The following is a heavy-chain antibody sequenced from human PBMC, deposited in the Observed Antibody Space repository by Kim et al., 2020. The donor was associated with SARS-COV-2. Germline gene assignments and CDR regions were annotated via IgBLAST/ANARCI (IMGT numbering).Heavy chain of an antibody. CDR1: GDSISSGDDY. D-gene: IGHD6-6*01. Sequence: SETLPLTCNVSGDSISSGDDYWSWIRQHPGKGLEWIGYIHFSGSTYYNPSLKSRLTMSVDTSKNQFSLKLTSVTAVDTAMYYCARADLSSSPSFDYWGQGTLVTVSS. CDR3: ARADLSSSPSFDY. CDR2: IHFSGST. J-gene: IGHJ4*02. V-gene: IGHV4-31*03.